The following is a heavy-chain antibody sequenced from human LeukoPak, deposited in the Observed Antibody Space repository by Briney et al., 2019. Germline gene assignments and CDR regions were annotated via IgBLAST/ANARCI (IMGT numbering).Heavy chain of an antibody. Sequence: PGGSLRLSCTASGFTFSTYAMTWVRQAPGKGLEWVSSTSSGSRYIYYADSVRGRFTISRDNTRNSLFLLMNNLRAEDTAIYYCARDRPTGASRVFVVQWGQGTPVTVSS. CDR3: ARDRPTGASRVFVVQ. CDR1: GFTFSTYA. D-gene: IGHD2-15*01. CDR2: TSSGSRYI. V-gene: IGHV3-21*06. J-gene: IGHJ4*02.